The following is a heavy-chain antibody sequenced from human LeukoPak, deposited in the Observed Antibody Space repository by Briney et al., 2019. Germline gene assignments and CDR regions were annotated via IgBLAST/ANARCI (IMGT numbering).Heavy chain of an antibody. Sequence: GGSLRLSCAASVFTFSSYGMHGVRQAPGKGLEWVAVIWYDGSNKYYADSMKGRFTISRDNSKNTLYLQMNSLRAEDTAVYYCARVNYGDYSDYWGQGTLVTVSS. D-gene: IGHD4-17*01. CDR1: VFTFSSYG. CDR3: ARVNYGDYSDY. V-gene: IGHV3-33*01. CDR2: IWYDGSNK. J-gene: IGHJ4*02.